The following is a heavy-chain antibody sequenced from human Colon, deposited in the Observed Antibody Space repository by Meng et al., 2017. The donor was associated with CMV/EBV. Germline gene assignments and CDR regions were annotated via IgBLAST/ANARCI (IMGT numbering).Heavy chain of an antibody. Sequence: QVQLQQWGAGRLKPSETLSLTCVVYGGSFSGFPCNWIRQPPGKGLEWIGEIHPGGWTNYNPSLKSRVTMSIDTSKNQFSLKVNSVTAADTAVYFCVRAMNEEINWGQGTLVTVSS. CDR3: VRAMNEEIN. J-gene: IGHJ4*02. CDR1: GGSFSGFP. CDR2: IHPGGWT. V-gene: IGHV4-34*01. D-gene: IGHD5-24*01.